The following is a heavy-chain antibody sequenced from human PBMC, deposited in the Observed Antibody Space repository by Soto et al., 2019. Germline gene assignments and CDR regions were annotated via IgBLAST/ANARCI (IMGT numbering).Heavy chain of an antibody. CDR1: CASISSGNYY. V-gene: IGHV4-30-4*01. CDR3: AKFSGTTTVVTQGGDAFDI. J-gene: IGHJ3*02. CDR2: IYSSGTT. Sequence: PSETLSLTCTVSCASISSGNYYWIWIRQPPGKGLEWIGYIYSSGTTYYNPSLESRVTISVDTSKNQFSLKVRPMTAADTAVYYCAKFSGTTTVVTQGGDAFDIWGQGTMVTVSS. D-gene: IGHD4-17*01.